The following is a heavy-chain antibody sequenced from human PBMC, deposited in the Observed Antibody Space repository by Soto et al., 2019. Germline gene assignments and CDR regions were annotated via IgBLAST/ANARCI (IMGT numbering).Heavy chain of an antibody. CDR2: IWYGGSNK. V-gene: IGHV3-33*01. Sequence: QVQLVESGGGVVQPGRSLRLSCAASGFTFSSYGMHWVRQAPGKGLEWVAVIWYGGSNKYYADSVKGRFTISRDNSKNTLYLQMNSLRAEDTAVYYCARVATVTAPDYWGQGTLVTVSS. CDR1: GFTFSSYG. CDR3: ARVATVTAPDY. D-gene: IGHD4-17*01. J-gene: IGHJ4*02.